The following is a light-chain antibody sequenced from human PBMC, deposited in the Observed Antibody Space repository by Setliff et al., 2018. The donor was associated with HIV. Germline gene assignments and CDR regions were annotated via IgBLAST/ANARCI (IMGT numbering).Light chain of an antibody. CDR2: RNN. CDR1: NSNIGGNY. Sequence: QSALTQPSSASGTPGQRVSISCSGNNSNIGGNYVYWYQHLPGTAPKLLVYRNNQRPSGVPDRFSGSKSGTSASLAISGLRSEDEADYYCAVWDDTLSGRLFGGGTKVTVL. CDR3: AVWDDTLSGRL. V-gene: IGLV1-47*01. J-gene: IGLJ3*02.